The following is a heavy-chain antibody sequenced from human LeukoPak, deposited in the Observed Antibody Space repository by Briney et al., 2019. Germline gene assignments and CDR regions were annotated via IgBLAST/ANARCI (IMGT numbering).Heavy chain of an antibody. Sequence: PEGSLRLSCAASGFTFSSNGMHWVRQAPGKGLEWVAVIWYDGSDKYYADSVKGRFTISRDNSKNTLYLQMNSLRAEDTAVYYCAREQNDSLDYWGQGTLVTVPS. V-gene: IGHV3-33*01. J-gene: IGHJ4*02. D-gene: IGHD3-22*01. CDR3: AREQNDSLDY. CDR2: IWYDGSDK. CDR1: GFTFSSNG.